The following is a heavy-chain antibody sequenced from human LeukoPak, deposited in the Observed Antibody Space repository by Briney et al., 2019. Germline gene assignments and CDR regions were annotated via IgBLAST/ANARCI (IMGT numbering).Heavy chain of an antibody. CDR2: IYTSGST. CDR1: GGSISSYY. CDR3: ARGIAARRRDWFDP. D-gene: IGHD6-6*01. Sequence: SETLSLTCTVSGGSISSYYWSWIRQPAGKGLEWIGRIYTSGSTNYNPSLKSRVTMSVDTSKNQFSPKLSSVTAADTAVYYCARGIAARRRDWFDPWGQGTLVTVSS. V-gene: IGHV4-4*07. J-gene: IGHJ5*02.